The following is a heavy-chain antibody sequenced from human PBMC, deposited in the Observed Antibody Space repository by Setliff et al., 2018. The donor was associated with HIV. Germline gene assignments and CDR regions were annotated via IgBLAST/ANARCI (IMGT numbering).Heavy chain of an antibody. CDR2: IIPIFATT. Sequence: SVKVSCKASGGTFKTYAISWVRQAPGQGLEWMGGIIPIFATTDYAQKFQGRVTIIADESTSTAYMELSSLRSEDTAVYYCTLKGAYDILTGFPNWGQGTLVTVSS. CDR1: GGTFKTYA. D-gene: IGHD3-9*01. J-gene: IGHJ4*02. V-gene: IGHV1-69*13. CDR3: TLKGAYDILTGFPN.